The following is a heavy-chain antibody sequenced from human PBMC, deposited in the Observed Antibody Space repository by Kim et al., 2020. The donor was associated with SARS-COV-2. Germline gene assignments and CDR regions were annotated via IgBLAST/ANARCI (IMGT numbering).Heavy chain of an antibody. Sequence: ASVKVSCKVSGYTLTELSMHWVRQAPGKGLEWMGGFDPEDGETIYAQKFQGRVTMTEDTSTDTAYMELSSLRSEDTAVYYCATAYAYSSSFHSIDYWGQGTLVTVSS. CDR3: ATAYAYSSSFHSIDY. CDR2: FDPEDGET. D-gene: IGHD6-6*01. CDR1: GYTLTELS. V-gene: IGHV1-24*01. J-gene: IGHJ4*02.